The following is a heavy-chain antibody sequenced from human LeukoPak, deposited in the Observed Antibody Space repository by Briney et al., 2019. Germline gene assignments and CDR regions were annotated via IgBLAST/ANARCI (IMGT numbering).Heavy chain of an antibody. CDR1: GGTFSSYA. J-gene: IGHJ4*02. CDR2: IIPIFGTA. Sequence: GASVKLSCKASGGTFSSYAISWVRQAPGQGLEWMGGIIPIFGTANYAQKFQGRVTITTDESTSTAYMELSSLRSEDTAVYYCARSEDTAMAPGPYYWGQGTLVTVSS. D-gene: IGHD5-18*01. V-gene: IGHV1-69*05. CDR3: ARSEDTAMAPGPYY.